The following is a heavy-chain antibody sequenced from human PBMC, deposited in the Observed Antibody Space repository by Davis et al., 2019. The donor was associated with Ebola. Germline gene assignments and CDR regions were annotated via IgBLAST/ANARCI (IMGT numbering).Heavy chain of an antibody. J-gene: IGHJ2*01. CDR1: GGSISSSNW. Sequence: SETLSLTCAVSGGSISSSNWWSWDRQPPGKGLEWIGEINHSGSTNYDPSLKSRVTISVDTSKNQFSLKLSSVTAADTAVYYCARVVFVAGATPTWYFDLWGRGTLVTVSP. D-gene: IGHD2-15*01. CDR3: ARVVFVAGATPTWYFDL. CDR2: INHSGST. V-gene: IGHV4-4*02.